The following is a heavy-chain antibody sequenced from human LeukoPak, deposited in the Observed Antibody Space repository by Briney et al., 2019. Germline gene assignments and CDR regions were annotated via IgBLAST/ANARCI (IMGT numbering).Heavy chain of an antibody. J-gene: IGHJ5*02. CDR1: GFTFSSYA. CDR3: AKGGMVGSGAHWFDP. Sequence: GGSLRLSCAASGFTFSSYAMSWVRQAPWKGLEWVSAISGSGGSTYYADSVKGRFTISRDNSKNTLYLQMNSLRAEDTAVYYCAKGGMVGSGAHWFDPWGQGTLVTVSS. CDR2: ISGSGGST. V-gene: IGHV3-23*01. D-gene: IGHD1-26*01.